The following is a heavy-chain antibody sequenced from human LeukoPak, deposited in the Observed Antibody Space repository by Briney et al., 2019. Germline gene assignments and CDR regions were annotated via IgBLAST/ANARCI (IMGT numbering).Heavy chain of an antibody. CDR3: ARGTFDSSGYYLFDY. CDR1: GGSISTNY. D-gene: IGHD3-22*01. V-gene: IGHV4-4*07. CDR2: IYNSGNT. Sequence: SETLSLTCTVSGGSISTNYWSWIRQPAGKGLEWIGRIYNSGNTNYSPSLESRVTMSADTSKNQFSLKRSSVTAADTAVYYCARGTFDSSGYYLFDYWGQGTLVTVSS. J-gene: IGHJ4*02.